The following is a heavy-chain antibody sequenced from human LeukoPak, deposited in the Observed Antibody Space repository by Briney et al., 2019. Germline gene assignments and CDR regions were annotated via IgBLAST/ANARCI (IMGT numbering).Heavy chain of an antibody. V-gene: IGHV4-59*01. J-gene: IGHJ4*02. Sequence: SETLSLTCTVSGGSISSYYWSWIRQPPGKGLEWIGYIYYGGSTNYNPSLKSRVTISVDTSKNQFSLKLSSVTAADTAVYYCARGDLPFDYWGQGTLVTVSS. CDR3: ARGDLPFDY. D-gene: IGHD3/OR15-3a*01. CDR1: GGSISSYY. CDR2: IYYGGST.